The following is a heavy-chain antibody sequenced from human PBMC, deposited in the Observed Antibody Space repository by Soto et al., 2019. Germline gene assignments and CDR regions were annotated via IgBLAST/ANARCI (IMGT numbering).Heavy chain of an antibody. CDR1: GYTFTSYG. CDR2: ISAYNGNT. J-gene: IGHJ6*02. V-gene: IGHV1-18*01. Sequence: QVQLVQSGAEVKKPGASVKVSCKASGYTFTSYGISWVRQAPGQGLEWMGWISAYNGNTNYAQKLQGRVTMTTDTSTSTAYMELRSLRSDDTAVYYCARNSQTTPRPHPRTVMDVWGQGTTVTVSS. CDR3: ARNSQTTPRPHPRTVMDV. D-gene: IGHD2-15*01.